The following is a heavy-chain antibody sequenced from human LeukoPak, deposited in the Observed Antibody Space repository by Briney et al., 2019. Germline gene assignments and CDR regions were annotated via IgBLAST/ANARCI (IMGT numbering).Heavy chain of an antibody. Sequence: SETLSLTCTVSGGSISSGGYYWSWIRQHPGKGLEWIGYIYYSGSTYYNPSLKSRVTISVDTSKNQFSLKLSSVTAADTAVYYCARELRGYSYGTDSYYCYGMDVWGKGTTVTVSS. J-gene: IGHJ6*04. CDR1: GGSISSGGYY. CDR3: ARELRGYSYGTDSYYCYGMDV. CDR2: IYYSGST. D-gene: IGHD5-18*01. V-gene: IGHV4-31*03.